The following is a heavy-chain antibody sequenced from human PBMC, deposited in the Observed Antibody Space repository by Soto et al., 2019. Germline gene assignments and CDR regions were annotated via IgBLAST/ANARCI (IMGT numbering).Heavy chain of an antibody. CDR2: TYPGDSAT. D-gene: IGHD3-16*01. CDR1: GFAFSNYW. CDR3: AANPRHDTDPLWPY. V-gene: IGHV5-51*01. J-gene: IGHJ4*02. Sequence: GESLKISCKTSGFAFSNYWVGWVRQMPGKGFEWMGITYPGDSATKYSPSFQGHVTISSDKSTNTAYLQWSSLRASDTAIYFCAANPRHDTDPLWPYCGQGTLLTVSS.